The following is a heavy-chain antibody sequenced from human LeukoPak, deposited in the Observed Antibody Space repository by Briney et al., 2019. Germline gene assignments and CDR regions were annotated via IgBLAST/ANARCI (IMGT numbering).Heavy chain of an antibody. Sequence: WASVKVSCKASGDTFTSYDINWVRQATGQGLEWMGWMNPNSGNTGYAQKFQGRVTMTRNTSISTAYMELSSLRSEDTAVYYCARGPGPGNYYYYMDVWGKGTTVTISS. CDR3: ARGPGPGNYYYYMDV. V-gene: IGHV1-8*01. CDR1: GDTFTSYD. CDR2: MNPNSGNT. D-gene: IGHD1-1*01. J-gene: IGHJ6*03.